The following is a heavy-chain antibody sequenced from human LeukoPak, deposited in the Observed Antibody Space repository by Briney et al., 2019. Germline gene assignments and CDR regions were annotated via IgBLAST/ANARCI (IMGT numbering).Heavy chain of an antibody. V-gene: IGHV3-21*01. D-gene: IGHD4-17*01. CDR3: ARGDYGDFYFDY. CDR1: GFTFSSYN. J-gene: IGHJ4*02. Sequence: GGSLRLSCAASGFTFSSYNMNWVRQAPGKGLEWVSSITSSSSYIYYGDSLKGRFTISRDNAKNSVYLQMNSLRAEDTAVYYCARGDYGDFYFDYWGQGTLVTVSS. CDR2: ITSSSSYI.